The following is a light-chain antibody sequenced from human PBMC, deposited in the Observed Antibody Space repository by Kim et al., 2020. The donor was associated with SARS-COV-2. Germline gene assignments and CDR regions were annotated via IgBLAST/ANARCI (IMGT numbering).Light chain of an antibody. CDR2: ATS. J-gene: IGKJ1*01. V-gene: IGKV1-9*01. CDR1: QDISNH. CDR3: LQLNTDPRT. Sequence: DIQLTQSPSFVSASVGDRVTITCRASQDISNHLAWYQQKPGEAPELLVYATSTLKTGVPSRFSGSGSGTEFTLTISSLQPEDFATYSCLQLNTDPRTFAQGTKVDIK.